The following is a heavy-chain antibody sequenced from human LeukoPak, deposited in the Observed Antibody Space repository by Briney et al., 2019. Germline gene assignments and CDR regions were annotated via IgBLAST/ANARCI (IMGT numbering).Heavy chain of an antibody. CDR3: AKDLDDYYDSSGPPGG. J-gene: IGHJ4*02. CDR1: GFTFSSYG. V-gene: IGHV3-30*18. CDR2: ISYDGSNK. D-gene: IGHD3-22*01. Sequence: GGSLRLSCAASGFTFSSYGMHWVRQAPGKGLEWVAVISYDGSNKYYADSVKGRFTISRDNSKNTLYLQMNSLRAEDTAVYYCAKDLDDYYDSSGPPGGWGQGTLVTVSS.